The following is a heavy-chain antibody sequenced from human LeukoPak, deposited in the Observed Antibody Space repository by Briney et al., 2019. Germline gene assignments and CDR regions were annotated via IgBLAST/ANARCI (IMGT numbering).Heavy chain of an antibody. Sequence: GGSLRLSCAASGFTFSSYAMSWVRQAPGKGLEWVSAISGSGGSTYYADSVKGRFTISRDNSKNTLYLQTNSLRAEDTAVYYCAKDLHDIVGATTFDYWGQGTLVTVSS. J-gene: IGHJ4*02. CDR2: ISGSGGST. D-gene: IGHD1-26*01. V-gene: IGHV3-23*01. CDR3: AKDLHDIVGATTFDY. CDR1: GFTFSSYA.